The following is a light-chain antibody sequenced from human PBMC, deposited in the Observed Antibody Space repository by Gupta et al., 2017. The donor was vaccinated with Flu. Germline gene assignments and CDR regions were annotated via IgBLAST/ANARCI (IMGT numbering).Light chain of an antibody. V-gene: IGKV4-1*01. J-gene: IGKJ2*01. Sequence: VALTQPPASRPVSMGNRATLNCKSSQSVLHSSSNKNYLAWHQQKTRQPPKLLIYWESTRESVVPDRFSGSGSGTDFTLTISSLQAEDVAVYYCQQYDTPPYTFGQGTNLQIK. CDR2: WES. CDR3: QQYDTPPYT. CDR1: QSVLHSSSNKNY.